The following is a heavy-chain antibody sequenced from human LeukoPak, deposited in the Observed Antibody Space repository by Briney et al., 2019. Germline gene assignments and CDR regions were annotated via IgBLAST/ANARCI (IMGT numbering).Heavy chain of an antibody. V-gene: IGHV3-64*01. CDR1: GFTFSSYA. J-gene: IGHJ4*02. CDR2: ISSNGGST. D-gene: IGHD4-4*01. Sequence: GGSLRLSCAASGFTFSSYAMHWVRQAPGKGLEYVSAISSNGGSTYYANSVKGRFTISRGNSKNTLYLQMGSLRAEDMAVYYCARGRPTTVTYFDYWGQGTLVTVSS. CDR3: ARGRPTTVTYFDY.